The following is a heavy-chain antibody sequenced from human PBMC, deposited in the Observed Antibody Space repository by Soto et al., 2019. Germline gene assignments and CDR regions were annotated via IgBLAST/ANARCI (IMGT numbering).Heavy chain of an antibody. D-gene: IGHD2-15*01. CDR3: ARHCSAVSCYYGFAI. Sequence: SETLSLTCTVSGGSISSYYWSWIRQPPGKGLEWIGYFSYSGSTIYNPSLKSRVTISVDTSKNQFSLKLSSVTAADTAVYYCARHCSAVSCYYGFAIWGQGTMVTVSS. V-gene: IGHV4-59*08. CDR2: FSYSGST. CDR1: GGSISSYY. J-gene: IGHJ3*02.